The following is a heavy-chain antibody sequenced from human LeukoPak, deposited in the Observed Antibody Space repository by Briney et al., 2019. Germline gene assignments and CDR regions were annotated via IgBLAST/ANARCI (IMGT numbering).Heavy chain of an antibody. Sequence: GASVKVSCKASGYTFTGYGISWVRQAPGQGLEWMGWISAYKGNTNYAQKLQGRVTMTTDTSTSTAYMELRSLRSDDTAVYYCARAVIMTTFGGVPEGYYGMDVWGQGTTVTVSS. CDR1: GYTFTGYG. CDR2: ISAYKGNT. CDR3: ARAVIMTTFGGVPEGYYGMDV. D-gene: IGHD3-16*01. J-gene: IGHJ6*02. V-gene: IGHV1-18*01.